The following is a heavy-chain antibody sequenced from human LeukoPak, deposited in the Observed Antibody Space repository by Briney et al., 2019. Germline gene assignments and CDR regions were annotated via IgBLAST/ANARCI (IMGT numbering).Heavy chain of an antibody. J-gene: IGHJ4*02. D-gene: IGHD2-2*01. Sequence: SETLSLTCAVYGGSFSGYYWSWIRQPPGKGLEWIGEINHSGSTNYNPSLKSRVTISVDTSKNQFSLKLSSVTAADTAVYYCAGRGYCSSTSCSPPDYWGQGTLVTVSS. CDR3: AGRGYCSSTSCSPPDY. V-gene: IGHV4-34*01. CDR1: GGSFSGYY. CDR2: INHSGST.